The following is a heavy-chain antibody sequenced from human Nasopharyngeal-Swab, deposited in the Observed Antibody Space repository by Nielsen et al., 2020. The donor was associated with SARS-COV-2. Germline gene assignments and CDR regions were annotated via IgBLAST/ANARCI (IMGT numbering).Heavy chain of an antibody. D-gene: IGHD4-17*01. CDR2: IYYSGRS. CDR1: GGSISSTSHY. J-gene: IGHJ4*02. V-gene: IGHV4-39*02. CDR3: AREPAYGDYLDY. Sequence: SETLSLTCTVSGGSISSTSHYWGWIRQPPGKGLEWIGSIYYSGRSYYNPSLKSRVTISVDTSKNQFSLKLSSVTAADTAVYYCAREPAYGDYLDYWGQGTLVTVSS.